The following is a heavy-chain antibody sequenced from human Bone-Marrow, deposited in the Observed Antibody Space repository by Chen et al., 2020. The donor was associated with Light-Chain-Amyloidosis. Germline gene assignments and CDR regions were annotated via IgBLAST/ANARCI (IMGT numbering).Heavy chain of an antibody. J-gene: IGHJ4*02. CDR3: ARRRDLDY. V-gene: IGHV3-7*01. Sequence: EVHLVESEGGLVQPGGSLRLSCAASGFTFSDAWMSWVRQASGKGLEWVANITEDVTEKYDVGSVKGRFTVSRDNAKNSLFLEMSGLRAEDTAIYFWARRRDLDYWGQGTPVTVSS. CDR2: ITEDVTEK. CDR1: GFTFSDAW.